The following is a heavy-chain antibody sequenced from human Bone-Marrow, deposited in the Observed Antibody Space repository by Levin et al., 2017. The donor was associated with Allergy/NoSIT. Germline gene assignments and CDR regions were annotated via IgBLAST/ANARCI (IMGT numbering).Heavy chain of an antibody. V-gene: IGHV4-59*08. CDR1: GGSISSYY. J-gene: IGHJ6*02. CDR3: ARHVVAAAGTPFRDYYYGMDV. CDR2: IYYSGST. Sequence: SQTLSLTCTVSGGSISSYYWSWIRQPPGKGLEWIGYIYYSGSTNYNPSLKSRVTISVDTSKNQFSLKLSSVTAADTAVYYCARHVVAAAGTPFRDYYYGMDVWGQGTTVTVSS. D-gene: IGHD6-13*01.